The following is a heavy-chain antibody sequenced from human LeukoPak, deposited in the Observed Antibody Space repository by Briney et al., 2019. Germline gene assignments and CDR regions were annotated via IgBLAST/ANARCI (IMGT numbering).Heavy chain of an antibody. CDR2: ISGSGLTT. Sequence: GGSLRLSCTGSGFTFSNYAMNWVRQAPGKGLEWVSVISGSGLTTYYADSVKGRFTISRDNSKNTLYLQMNSLRAEDTAVYYCAKEGSNYYDSSGYYHYYFDYWGQGTLVTVSS. CDR1: GFTFSNYA. CDR3: AKEGSNYYDSSGYYHYYFDY. J-gene: IGHJ4*02. V-gene: IGHV3-23*01. D-gene: IGHD3-22*01.